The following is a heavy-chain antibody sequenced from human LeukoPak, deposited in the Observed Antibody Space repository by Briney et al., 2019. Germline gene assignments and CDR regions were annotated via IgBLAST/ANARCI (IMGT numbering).Heavy chain of an antibody. D-gene: IGHD5-18*01. CDR2: IYSGGST. Sequence: GGSLRLSCVASGFTFSSYWMTWVRQAPGKGLEWVSVIYSGGSTYYADSVKGRFTISRHNSKNTLYLQMNSLRAEDTAVYYCARVGYSYGSYYFDYWGQGTLVTVSS. V-gene: IGHV3-53*04. CDR1: GFTFSSYW. J-gene: IGHJ4*02. CDR3: ARVGYSYGSYYFDY.